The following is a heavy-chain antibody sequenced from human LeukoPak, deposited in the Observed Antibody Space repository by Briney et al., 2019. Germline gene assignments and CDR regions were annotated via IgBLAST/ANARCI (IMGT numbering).Heavy chain of an antibody. D-gene: IGHD3-22*01. CDR1: GFTLSSYA. J-gene: IGHJ4*02. Sequence: GRSLRLSCAASGFTLSSYAMHWVRQAPGKGLEWAAVISYDGSNKYYADSVKGRFTISRDNSKNTLYLQMNSLRAEDTAVYYCARDINPYYYDSSGYYDYWGQGTLVTVSS. CDR2: ISYDGSNK. CDR3: ARDINPYYYDSSGYYDY. V-gene: IGHV3-30*04.